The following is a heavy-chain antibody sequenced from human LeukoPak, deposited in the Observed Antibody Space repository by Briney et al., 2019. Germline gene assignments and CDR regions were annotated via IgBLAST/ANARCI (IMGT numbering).Heavy chain of an antibody. Sequence: SVKVSCKASGGTFSSYAISWVRQAPGQGLEWMGGIIPIFGTANYAQKFQGGVTITADESTSTAYMELSSLRSEDTAVYYCVSSWGSRGFDYWGQGTLVTVSS. J-gene: IGHJ4*02. CDR1: GGTFSSYA. V-gene: IGHV1-69*13. CDR2: IIPIFGTA. CDR3: VSSWGSRGFDY. D-gene: IGHD6-13*01.